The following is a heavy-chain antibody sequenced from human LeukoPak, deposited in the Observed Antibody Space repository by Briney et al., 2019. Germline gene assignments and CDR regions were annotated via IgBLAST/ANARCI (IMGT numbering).Heavy chain of an antibody. CDR1: GGTFSSPA. D-gene: IGHD3-22*01. J-gene: IGHJ4*02. CDR3: ARSRSTYYYDSSGYSFDY. V-gene: IGHV1-69*04. CDR2: IIPVLGTT. Sequence: ASVKVSCKASGGTFSSPAISWVRQAPGQGLEWMGRIIPVLGTTNYAPKFQGRVTITADKSTSTAYMEMSGLTSEDTAVYYCARSRSTYYYDSSGYSFDYWGQGTLVTVSS.